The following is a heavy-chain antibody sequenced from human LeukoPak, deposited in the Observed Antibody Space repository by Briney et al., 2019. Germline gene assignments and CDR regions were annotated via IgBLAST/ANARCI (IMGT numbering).Heavy chain of an antibody. CDR1: GGSISNSDYY. V-gene: IGHV4-39*01. D-gene: IGHD3-10*01. CDR3: ARQGSYYGSESWGDY. CDR2: IFDSGSS. J-gene: IGHJ4*02. Sequence: SETLSLTCTVSGGSISNSDYYWGWIRQPPGKGLEWIGSIFDSGSSYYNPSLKSRVTISVDTSKNQFSLKLSSVTAADTAVYYCARQGSYYGSESWGDYWGQGTLVAVSS.